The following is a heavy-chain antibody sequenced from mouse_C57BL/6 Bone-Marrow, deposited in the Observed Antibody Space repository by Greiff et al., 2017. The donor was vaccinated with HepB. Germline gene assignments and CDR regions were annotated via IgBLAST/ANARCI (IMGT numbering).Heavy chain of an antibody. CDR1: GFTFSDYY. CDR3: ARRLRAMDY. V-gene: IGHV5-12*01. J-gene: IGHJ4*01. CDR2: ISNGGGST. Sequence: DVKLVESGGGLVQPGGSLKLSCAASGFTFSDYYMYWVRQTPEKRLEWVAYISNGGGSTYYPDTVKGRFTISRDNAKKTLYLQMSRLKSEDTAMYYCARRLRAMDYWGQGTSVTVSS.